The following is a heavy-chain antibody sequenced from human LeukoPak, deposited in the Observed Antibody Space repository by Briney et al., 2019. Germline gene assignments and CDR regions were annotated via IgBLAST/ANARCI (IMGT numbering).Heavy chain of an antibody. CDR1: GYSFTSYW. J-gene: IGHJ4*02. CDR3: ARSPTPDSSGYYSDY. V-gene: IGHV5-51*01. CDR2: IYPGDSDT. Sequence: GESLKTSCKGSGYSFTSYWIGWVRQMPGKGLEWMGIIYPGDSDTRYGPSFQGQVTISADKSISTAYLQWSSLKASDTAMYYCARSPTPDSSGYYSDYWGQGTLVTVSS. D-gene: IGHD3-22*01.